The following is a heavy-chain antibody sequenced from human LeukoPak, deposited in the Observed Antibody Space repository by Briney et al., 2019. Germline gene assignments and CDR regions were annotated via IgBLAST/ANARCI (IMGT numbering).Heavy chain of an antibody. J-gene: IGHJ4*02. D-gene: IGHD5-18*01. CDR1: GLTSSSYW. V-gene: IGHV3-7*01. Sequence: GGSLRLSCAASGLTSSSYWMTWVRQAPGKGLEWVANINEDGSAKNYVDSVKGRFTISRDNAKDSLYLQMNSLRVDDTAIYYCARWLGYGYGLDYWGQGTQVTVSS. CDR3: ARWLGYGYGLDY. CDR2: INEDGSAK.